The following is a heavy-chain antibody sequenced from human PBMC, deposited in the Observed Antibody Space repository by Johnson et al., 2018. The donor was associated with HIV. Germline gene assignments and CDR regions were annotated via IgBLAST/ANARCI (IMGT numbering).Heavy chain of an antibody. D-gene: IGHD6-19*01. CDR1: GFTFSSYA. J-gene: IGHJ3*02. Sequence: QVQLVESGGGVVQPGRSLRLSCAASGFTFSSYAMHWVRQAPGKGLEWVAVISYDGSNKYYADSVKGRFTFSRDNSKNTLYLQMNSLRAEDTAVYYCARLERLGGLSRVLDMWGQGTMVTVSS. V-gene: IGHV3-30-3*01. CDR3: ARLERLGGLSRVLDM. CDR2: ISYDGSNK.